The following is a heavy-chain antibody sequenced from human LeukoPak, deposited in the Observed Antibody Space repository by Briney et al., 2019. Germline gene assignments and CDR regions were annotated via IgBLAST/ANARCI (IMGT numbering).Heavy chain of an antibody. CDR3: ARDRITIFGVDPHFDY. V-gene: IGHV1-8*03. D-gene: IGHD3-3*01. J-gene: IGHJ4*02. CDR2: MNPNSGNT. Sequence: ASVKVSCKASGYTFTSYDISWVRQATGQGLEWMGWMNPNSGNTGYAQKFQGRVTITRNTSISTAYMELSSLRSEDTAVYYCARDRITIFGVDPHFDYWGQGTLVTVSS. CDR1: GYTFTSYD.